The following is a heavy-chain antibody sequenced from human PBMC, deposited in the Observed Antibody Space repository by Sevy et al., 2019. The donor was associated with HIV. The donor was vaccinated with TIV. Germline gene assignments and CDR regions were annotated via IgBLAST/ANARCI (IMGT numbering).Heavy chain of an antibody. CDR1: GGSFSGYY. J-gene: IGHJ5*02. CDR3: ARGPLYYDYVWGSYRYRTGFDP. D-gene: IGHD3-16*02. Sequence: SETLSLTCAVYGGSFSGYYWSWIRQPPGKGLEWIGEINHSGSTNYNPSLKSRVTISVDTSKNQFSLKLSSVTAADTAVYYCARGPLYYDYVWGSYRYRTGFDPWGQGTLVTVSS. V-gene: IGHV4-34*01. CDR2: INHSGST.